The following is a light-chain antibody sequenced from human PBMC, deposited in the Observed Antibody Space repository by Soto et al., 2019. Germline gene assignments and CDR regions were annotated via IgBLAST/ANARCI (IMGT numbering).Light chain of an antibody. CDR3: SSYTSSSTV. CDR1: SSDVGGYTY. CDR2: EVS. J-gene: IGLJ1*01. V-gene: IGLV2-14*01. Sequence: QSALTQPASVSGSPGQSITISCTGTSSDVGGYTYVSWYQQHPGKAPKLIIYEVSNRPSGVSNRFSGSKSGNTASLTISGLQAEEEADYYCSSYTSSSTVFGTGTKLTVL.